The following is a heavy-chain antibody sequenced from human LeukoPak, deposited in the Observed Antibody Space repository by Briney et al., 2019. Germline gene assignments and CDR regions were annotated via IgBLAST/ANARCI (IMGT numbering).Heavy chain of an antibody. V-gene: IGHV3-30-3*01. J-gene: IGHJ4*02. D-gene: IGHD5-24*01. CDR3: VRDGGGGYNQIDY. Sequence: GGSLRLSCAASESTFSTYAMHWVRQAPGKGLEWVAVISYDGNTIYYADSVKGRFTISRDNFKNTVYLQANSLRIEDTAVYYCVRDGGGGYNQIDYWGQGILVTVSS. CDR1: ESTFSTYA. CDR2: ISYDGNTI.